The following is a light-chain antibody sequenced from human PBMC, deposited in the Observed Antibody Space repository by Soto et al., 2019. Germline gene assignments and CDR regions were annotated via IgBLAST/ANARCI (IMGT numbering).Light chain of an antibody. J-gene: IGKJ3*01. CDR2: TAS. CDR1: QDISNY. V-gene: IGKV1-33*01. Sequence: DIQMTQSPSSLSASVGDRVTISCQASQDISNYLNWYQQKPGKAPKLLIYTASSLQSGVPSRFSGGGSGTDFNFSISSLQPEDIATYYCQQYDYLPFTFGQGTKVDIK. CDR3: QQYDYLPFT.